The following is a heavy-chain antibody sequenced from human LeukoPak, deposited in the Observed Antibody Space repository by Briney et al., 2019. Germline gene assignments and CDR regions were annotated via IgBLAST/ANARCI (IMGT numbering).Heavy chain of an antibody. CDR3: AKGYYDSSGYYTLDY. Sequence: GASVKVSCKASGYTFTGYYMHWVRQAPREGLEWMGWINPNSGGTNYAQKFQGRVTMTRDTSISTAYMELSRLRSDDTAVYYCAKGYYDSSGYYTLDYWGQGTLVTVSS. J-gene: IGHJ4*02. CDR2: INPNSGGT. V-gene: IGHV1-2*02. CDR1: GYTFTGYY. D-gene: IGHD3-22*01.